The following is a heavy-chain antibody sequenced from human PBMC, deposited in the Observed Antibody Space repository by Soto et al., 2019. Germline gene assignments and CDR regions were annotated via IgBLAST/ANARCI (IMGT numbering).Heavy chain of an antibody. J-gene: IGHJ6*02. Sequence: PGGSLRLSCAASGFTFSNCDVHWVRQAPGKGLEWVAIIWHDGNNKYYADSVRGRFIISRDNSKNRLYLQMNSLRAEDTAVYYCASDLVGASDSYGLDVWGQGTPVTVSS. V-gene: IGHV3-33*01. CDR2: IWHDGNNK. D-gene: IGHD1-26*01. CDR1: GFTFSNCD. CDR3: ASDLVGASDSYGLDV.